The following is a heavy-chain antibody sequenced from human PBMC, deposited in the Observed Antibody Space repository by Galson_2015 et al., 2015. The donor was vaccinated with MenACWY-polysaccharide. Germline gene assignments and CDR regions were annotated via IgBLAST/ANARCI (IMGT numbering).Heavy chain of an antibody. V-gene: IGHV1-2*02. CDR2: INPNSGGT. Sequence: SVKVSCKASGYTFIGFYMHWVRQAPGQGPEWMGWINPNSGGTDYAQKFQGRVTMTSDTSINTVYMEVSSLRSDDAAVYYCARTGDHGSRGPYDAFDIWGQGRVVTVAS. CDR1: GYTFIGFY. J-gene: IGHJ3*02. CDR3: ARTGDHGSRGPYDAFDI. D-gene: IGHD7-27*01.